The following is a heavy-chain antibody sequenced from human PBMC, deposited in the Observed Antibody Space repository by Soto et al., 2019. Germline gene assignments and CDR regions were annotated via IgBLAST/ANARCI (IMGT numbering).Heavy chain of an antibody. J-gene: IGHJ3*02. CDR2: INTNTGNP. CDR3: AGVTSNDDAFDI. D-gene: IGHD2-8*01. CDR1: GYTFTSYA. Sequence: QVQLVQSGSELKKPGASVKVSCKTSGYTFTSYALNWVRQAPGQGLEWMGWINTNTGNPTSAQGFTGRFVFSLDTSVTTASLQPFNLKDEETDVYYCAGVTSNDDAFDIWGQGTLVTASS. V-gene: IGHV7-4-1*01.